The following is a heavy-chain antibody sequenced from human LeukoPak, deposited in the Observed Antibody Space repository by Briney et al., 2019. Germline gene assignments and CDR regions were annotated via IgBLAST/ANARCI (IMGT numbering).Heavy chain of an antibody. CDR1: GDSVNSVAYY. V-gene: IGHV4-61*08. Sequence: SETLSLTCTVSGDSVNSVAYYWSWIRQPPGRGLEWIGPIYHSGNTDYSPSSKGRVTIPPDTSNNQFPLTLSSVPAADTALYYFARGNIVGYSYGYLGLFHPWGQGTLVPVSS. CDR2: IYHSGNT. CDR3: ARGNIVGYSYGYLGLFHP. D-gene: IGHD5-18*01. J-gene: IGHJ5*02.